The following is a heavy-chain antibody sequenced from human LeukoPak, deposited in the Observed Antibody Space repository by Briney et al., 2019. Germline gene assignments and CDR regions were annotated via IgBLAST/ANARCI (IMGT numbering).Heavy chain of an antibody. V-gene: IGHV4-34*01. CDR2: INRSGST. CDR3: ARRQLAAGGRGYFFDY. D-gene: IGHD6-13*01. CDR1: GGSISGYY. Sequence: SETLSLTCAVYGGSISGYYWTWIRQPPGKGLEWIGEINRSGSTNYNPSLKSRVTISLDTSKKQSSLKLSSVTAADTAVYYCARRQLAAGGRGYFFDYWGQGTLVTVSS. J-gene: IGHJ4*02.